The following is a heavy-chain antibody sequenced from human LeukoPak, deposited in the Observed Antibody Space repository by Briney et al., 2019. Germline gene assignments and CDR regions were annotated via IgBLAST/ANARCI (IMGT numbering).Heavy chain of an antibody. V-gene: IGHV4-34*01. J-gene: IGHJ4*02. CDR3: ARGPPTDYYDSSGFYYVFDY. Sequence: PSETLSLTCAVYGGSFSGYYWSWIRQPPGKGLEWIGEINHSGSTNYNPSLKSRATISVDTSKNQFSLKLSSVTAADTAVYFCARGPPTDYYDSSGFYYVFDYWGQGTLVTVSS. D-gene: IGHD3-22*01. CDR2: INHSGST. CDR1: GGSFSGYY.